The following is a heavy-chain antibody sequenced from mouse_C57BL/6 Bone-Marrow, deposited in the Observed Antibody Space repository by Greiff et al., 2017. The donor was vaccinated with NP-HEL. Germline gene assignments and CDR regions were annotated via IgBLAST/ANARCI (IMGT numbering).Heavy chain of an antibody. CDR3: ARNRDYSNYRGGNYAMDY. J-gene: IGHJ4*01. Sequence: VQLQQSGPGLVQPSQSLSITCTVSGFSLTSYGVHWVRQSPGKGLEWLGVIWSGGSTDYNAAFISRLSISKDNSKSQVFFKMNSLQADDTAIYYCARNRDYSNYRGGNYAMDYWGQGTSVTVSS. D-gene: IGHD2-5*01. CDR2: IWSGGST. CDR1: GFSLTSYG. V-gene: IGHV2-2*01.